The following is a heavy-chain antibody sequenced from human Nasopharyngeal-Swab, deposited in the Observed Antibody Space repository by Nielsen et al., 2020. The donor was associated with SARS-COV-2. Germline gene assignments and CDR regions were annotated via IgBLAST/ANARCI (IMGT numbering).Heavy chain of an antibody. CDR1: GDSVSSNSAA. Sequence: SQTLSLTCAISGDSVSSNSAAWNWIRQSPSRGLEWLGRTYYRSKWYNDYAVSVKSRITINPDTSKNQFSLQLNSVTPEDTAVYYCARGGTVAPYYYDSSGYYSDYYYYGMDVWGQGTTVTVSS. CDR3: ARGGTVAPYYYDSSGYYSDYYYYGMDV. V-gene: IGHV6-1*01. D-gene: IGHD3-22*01. CDR2: TYYRSKWYN. J-gene: IGHJ6*02.